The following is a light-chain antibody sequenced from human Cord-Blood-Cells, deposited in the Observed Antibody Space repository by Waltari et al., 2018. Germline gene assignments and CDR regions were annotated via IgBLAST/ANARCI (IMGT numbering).Light chain of an antibody. CDR3: CSYAGSSTFHVV. CDR2: EGS. CDR1: SSDVGSYNL. Sequence: QSALTQPASVYGSPGQSITISCTGTSSDVGSYNLVSWYQQHPGKAPKLMIYEGSKRPSGVSTRFSGSKSGNTASLTISGLQAEDEADYYCCSYAGSSTFHVVFGGGTKLTVL. J-gene: IGLJ2*01. V-gene: IGLV2-23*03.